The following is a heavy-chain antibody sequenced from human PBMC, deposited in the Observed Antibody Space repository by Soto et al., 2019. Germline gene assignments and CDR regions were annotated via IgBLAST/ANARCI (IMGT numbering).Heavy chain of an antibody. J-gene: IGHJ6*02. D-gene: IGHD4-4*01. CDR1: GFTFSSYE. Sequence: QEQLVESGGGVVQPGRSLRLSCAASGFTFSSYEMHWVRQTPGKGLEWVAIISYDGSNKYYADSVKGRFTFSRDNSKNMLYLQMNSLRAEGAAVYYCVRRSTLSYHGMDVWGQGTTVTVSS. CDR3: VRRSTLSYHGMDV. CDR2: ISYDGSNK. V-gene: IGHV3-30-3*01.